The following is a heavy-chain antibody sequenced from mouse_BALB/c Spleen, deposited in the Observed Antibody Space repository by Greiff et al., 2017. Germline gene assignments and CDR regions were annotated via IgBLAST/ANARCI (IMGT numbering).Heavy chain of an antibody. V-gene: IGHV1-5*01. CDR2: IYPGNSDT. CDR3: TRSGSSSAYYFDY. Sequence: EVQLQESGTVLARPGASVKMSCKASGYSFTSYWMHWVKQRPGQGLEWIGAIYPGNSDTSYNQKFKGKAKLTAVTSASTAYMELSSLTNEDSAVYYCTRSGSSSAYYFDYWGQGTTLTVSS. CDR1: GYSFTSYW. D-gene: IGHD1-1*01. J-gene: IGHJ2*01.